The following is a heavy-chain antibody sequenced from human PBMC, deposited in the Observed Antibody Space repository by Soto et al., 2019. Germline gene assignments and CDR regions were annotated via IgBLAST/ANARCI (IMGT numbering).Heavy chain of an antibody. CDR3: AREKMKTVANYYTHYLDV. D-gene: IGHD3-22*01. Sequence: GGSLRLSCAASGFTFSSYTIHWVRQAPGKGLEYVSAISSNGGTTYYANSVKGRVTISRDNSKNTLYLQMGSLRAEDMAVYYCAREKMKTVANYYTHYLDVWGKGTSVTVS. V-gene: IGHV3-64*01. J-gene: IGHJ6*03. CDR2: ISSNGGTT. CDR1: GFTFSSYT.